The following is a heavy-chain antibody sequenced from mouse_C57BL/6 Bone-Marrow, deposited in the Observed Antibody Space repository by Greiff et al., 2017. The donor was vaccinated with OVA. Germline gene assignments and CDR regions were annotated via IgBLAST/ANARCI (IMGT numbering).Heavy chain of an antibody. CDR1: GFTFSSYA. CDR2: ISSGGDYI. D-gene: IGHD1-1*01. J-gene: IGHJ3*01. Sequence: DVKLVESGEGLVKPGGSLKLSCAASGFTFSSYAMSWVRQTPEKRLEWVAYISSGGDYIYYADTVKGRFTISRDNARNTLYLQMSSLKSEDTAMYYCTSPYYYGSSHAWFAYWGQGTLVTVSA. CDR3: TSPYYYGSSHAWFAY. V-gene: IGHV5-9-1*02.